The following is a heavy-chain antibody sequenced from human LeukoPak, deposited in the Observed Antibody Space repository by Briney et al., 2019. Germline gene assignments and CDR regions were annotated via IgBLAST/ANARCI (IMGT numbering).Heavy chain of an antibody. CDR2: IYYSGST. Sequence: SETLSLTCAVSGGSTSSSNWWSWVRQPPGKGLEWIGYIYYSGSTNYNPSLKSRVTISVDTSKNQFSLKLSSVTAADTAVYYCARYSSSWYNWFDPWGQGTLVTVSS. D-gene: IGHD6-13*01. V-gene: IGHV4-4*02. J-gene: IGHJ5*02. CDR1: GGSTSSSNW. CDR3: ARYSSSWYNWFDP.